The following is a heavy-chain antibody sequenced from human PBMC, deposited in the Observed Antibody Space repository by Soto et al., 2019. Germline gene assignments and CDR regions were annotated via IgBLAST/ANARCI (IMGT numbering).Heavy chain of an antibody. CDR2: ISWNSGSI. CDR3: AKDLYSYYDNYYYYGMDV. CDR1: GFTFDDYA. V-gene: IGHV3-9*01. Sequence: GGSLRLSCAASGFTFDDYAMHWVRQAPGKGLEWVSGISWNSGSIGYADSVKGRFTISRDNAKNSLYLQMNSLRAEDTALYYCAKDLYSYYDNYYYYGMDVWGQGTTVTVAS. J-gene: IGHJ6*02. D-gene: IGHD5-18*01.